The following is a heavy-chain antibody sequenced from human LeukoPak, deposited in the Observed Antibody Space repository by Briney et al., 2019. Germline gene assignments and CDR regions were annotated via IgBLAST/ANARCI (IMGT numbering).Heavy chain of an antibody. D-gene: IGHD6-13*01. V-gene: IGHV4-59*08. J-gene: IGHJ5*02. CDR3: AGLHFAAAEEFDP. CDR2: IYSTSSDSV. CDR1: GSSINGHY. Sequence: PSETLSLTCTVSGSSINGHYWSWLRQPPGKGLEWIGYIYSTSSDSVLYNPCLKRRVTLSFDTFNNQLSLILTSVTAADTAIYYCAGLHFAAAEEFDPWGQGTLVTVSS.